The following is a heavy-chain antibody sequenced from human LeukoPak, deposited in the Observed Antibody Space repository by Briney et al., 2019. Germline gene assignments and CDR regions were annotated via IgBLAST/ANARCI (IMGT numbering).Heavy chain of an antibody. J-gene: IGHJ4*02. D-gene: IGHD5-12*01. V-gene: IGHV4-39*07. CDR2: IYYSGST. CDR3: ARAGGYDLFDY. CDR1: GGSISSSSNY. Sequence: PSETLSLTCTVSGGSISSSSNYWGWIRQPPGEGLEWIGSIYYSGSTYYNPSLKSRVTVSVDTSKNQFSLKLSSVTAADTAVYYCARAGGYDLFDYWGQGTLVTVSS.